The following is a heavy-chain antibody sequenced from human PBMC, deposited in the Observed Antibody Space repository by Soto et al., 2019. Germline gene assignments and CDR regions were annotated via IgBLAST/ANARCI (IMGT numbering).Heavy chain of an antibody. Sequence: SVKVSCKASGGTFSSYAISWVRQAPGQGLEWMGGIIPIFGTANYAQKFQGRVTITADKSTSTAYMELSSLRSEDTAVYYCAREMGDYYYDRSGYSHFDYWGQGTLVTVSS. V-gene: IGHV1-69*06. CDR2: IIPIFGTA. J-gene: IGHJ4*02. CDR1: GGTFSSYA. CDR3: AREMGDYYYDRSGYSHFDY. D-gene: IGHD3-22*01.